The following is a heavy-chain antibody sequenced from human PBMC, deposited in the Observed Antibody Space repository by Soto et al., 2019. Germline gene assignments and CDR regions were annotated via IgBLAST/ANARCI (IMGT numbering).Heavy chain of an antibody. D-gene: IGHD2-15*01. Sequence: QVQLVQSGAEVKKPGSSVKVSCKASGGTFSSYTISWVRQAPGQGLEWMGRIIPILGIANYAQKFQGRVTIIADKSTRTAYMELRSLGSEDTAVYYCARDRPTCSDGSCYFDYWCQGTLYTVSS. J-gene: IGHJ4*02. CDR2: IIPILGIA. CDR1: GGTFSSYT. CDR3: ARDRPTCSDGSCYFDY. V-gene: IGHV1-69*08.